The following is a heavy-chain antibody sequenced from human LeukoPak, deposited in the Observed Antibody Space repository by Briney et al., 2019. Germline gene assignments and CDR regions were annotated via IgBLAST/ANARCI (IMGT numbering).Heavy chain of an antibody. D-gene: IGHD1-7*01. CDR1: GGSISSSSYY. CDR3: ARGITGTNGGAFDI. CDR2: IYYSGST. Sequence: SETLSLTCTVSGGSISSSSYYWGCIRQPPGKGLECIGSIYYSGSTYYNPSLKSRVTISVDTSKNQFSLKLSSVTAADTAVYYCARGITGTNGGAFDIWGQGTMVTVSS. J-gene: IGHJ3*02. V-gene: IGHV4-39*01.